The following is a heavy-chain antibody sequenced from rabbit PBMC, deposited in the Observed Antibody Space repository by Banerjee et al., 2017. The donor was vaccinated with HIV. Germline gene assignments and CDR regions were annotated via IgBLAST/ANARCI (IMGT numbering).Heavy chain of an antibody. CDR3: GSPVNSRNGDYA. J-gene: IGHJ6*01. V-gene: IGHV1S45*01. Sequence: AGCGGELVKPEGALINTCTASGFSFSSSHWICWVRQAPGKGLEWIACIYLGSSGTTTYANWAKGRFTISKTSSATVTLQMTSLTGAHTGAYSFGSPVNSRNGDYAWGPGTLVTVS. D-gene: IGHD2-1*01. CDR1: GFSFSSSHW. CDR2: IYLGSSGTT.